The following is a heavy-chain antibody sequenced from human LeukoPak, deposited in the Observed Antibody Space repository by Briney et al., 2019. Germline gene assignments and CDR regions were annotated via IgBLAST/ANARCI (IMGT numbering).Heavy chain of an antibody. CDR1: EFTFSRYA. CDR2: ISHDGSNK. Sequence: GGSLRLSCAASEFTFSRYAMHWVRQAPGKGLEWVAVISHDGSNKYYADSVKGRFTISRDNSQNTLYVQMNSLRAEDTAVYYCAKDPEGLRWFDYWGQGTLVTVSS. CDR3: AKDPEGLRWFDY. V-gene: IGHV3-30*04. D-gene: IGHD4-23*01. J-gene: IGHJ4*02.